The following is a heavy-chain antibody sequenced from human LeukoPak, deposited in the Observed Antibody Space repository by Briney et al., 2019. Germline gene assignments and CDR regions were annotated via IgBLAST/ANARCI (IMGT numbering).Heavy chain of an antibody. CDR1: GYTFDENH. D-gene: IGHD2-8*02. J-gene: IGHJ3*01. Sequence: ASVTVSCKASGYTFDENHIHWVRPAPGQGPEWMGWINPKSGATGSAQQFQGRLTMTRDTSIGTASMDLSGLRLDDTGIYYCARAGDESTGHYDSLHFWGQGTMVTVSS. CDR2: INPKSGAT. V-gene: IGHV1-2*02. CDR3: ARAGDESTGHYDSLHF.